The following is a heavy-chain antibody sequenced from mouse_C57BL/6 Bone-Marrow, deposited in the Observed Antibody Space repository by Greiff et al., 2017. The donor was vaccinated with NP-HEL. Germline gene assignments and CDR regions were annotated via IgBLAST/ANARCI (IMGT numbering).Heavy chain of an antibody. D-gene: IGHD2-1*01. CDR3: ARDRNGKPFAY. CDR1: GFTFSSYA. Sequence: EVQGVESGGGLVKPGGSLKLSCAASGFTFSSYAMSWVRQTPEKRLEWVATISDGGSYTYYPDNVKGRFTISRDNAKNNLYLQMSHLKSEDTAMYYCARDRNGKPFAYWGQGTLVTVSA. J-gene: IGHJ3*01. V-gene: IGHV5-4*01. CDR2: ISDGGSYT.